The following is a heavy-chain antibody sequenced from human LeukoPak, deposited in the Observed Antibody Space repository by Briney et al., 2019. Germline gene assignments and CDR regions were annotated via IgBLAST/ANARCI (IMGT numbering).Heavy chain of an antibody. CDR1: GFTFSSYA. CDR3: ARDTYSSSWYSYYYGMDA. J-gene: IGHJ6*04. Sequence: PGGSLRLSCAASGFTFSSYAMHWVRQAPGKGLEWVAVISYDGSNKYYADSVKGRFTISRDNSKNTLYLQMNSLRAEDTAVYYCARDTYSSSWYSYYYGMDAWGKGTTVTVSS. D-gene: IGHD6-13*01. CDR2: ISYDGSNK. V-gene: IGHV3-30*04.